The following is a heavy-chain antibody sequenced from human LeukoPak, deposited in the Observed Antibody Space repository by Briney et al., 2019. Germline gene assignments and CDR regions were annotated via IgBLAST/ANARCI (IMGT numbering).Heavy chain of an antibody. D-gene: IGHD5-12*01. Sequence: SVKVSCKASGGTFSSYAISWVRQAPGQGLEWMGGIIPIFGTANYAQKFQGRVSITADESTSTAYMELSSLRSEDTAVYYCARVPSNSGYDGYYFDYWGQGTLVTVSS. J-gene: IGHJ4*02. CDR2: IIPIFGTA. CDR1: GGTFSSYA. CDR3: ARVPSNSGYDGYYFDY. V-gene: IGHV1-69*13.